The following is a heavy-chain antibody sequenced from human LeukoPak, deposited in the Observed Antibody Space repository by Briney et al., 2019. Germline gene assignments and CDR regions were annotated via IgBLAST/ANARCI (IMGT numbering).Heavy chain of an antibody. J-gene: IGHJ3*02. CDR1: GGTFSSYA. D-gene: IGHD5-12*01. CDR2: IIPILGIA. CDR3: ARTRRWASRYSGYDVGAFDI. V-gene: IGHV1-69*04. Sequence: ASVKVSCKASGGTFSSYAISWVRQAPGQGLEWMGRIIPILGIANCAQKFQGRVTITADKSTSTAYMELSSLRSEDTAVYYCARTRRWASRYSGYDVGAFDIWGQGTMVTVSS.